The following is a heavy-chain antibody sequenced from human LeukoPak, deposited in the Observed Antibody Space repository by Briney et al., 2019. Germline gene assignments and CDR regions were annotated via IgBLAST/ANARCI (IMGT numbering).Heavy chain of an antibody. J-gene: IGHJ6*02. CDR1: GYSFTSYW. V-gene: IGHV5-51*01. D-gene: IGHD3-10*01. CDR3: ASYGSGSYYDIYGMDV. Sequence: GESLKISCKGSGYSFTSYWIGWVRQMPGKGLEWMGIIYPGDSDTRYSPSFQGQVTISADKSISTAYLQWSSLKASDTAMYYCASYGSGSYYDIYGMDVWGQGTTVTVSS. CDR2: IYPGDSDT.